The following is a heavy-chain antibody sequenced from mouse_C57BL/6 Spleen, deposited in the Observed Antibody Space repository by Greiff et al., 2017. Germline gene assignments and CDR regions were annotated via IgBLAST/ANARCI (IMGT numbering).Heavy chain of an antibody. D-gene: IGHD1-1*01. CDR2: IYPGSGNT. V-gene: IGHV1-76*01. J-gene: IGHJ2*01. Sequence: VKLQESGAELVRPGASVKLSCKASGYTFPDYYINWVKQRPGQGLEWIARIYPGSGNTYYNEKFKGKATLTAEKSSSTAYMQLSSLTSEDSAVYFCARYYYGSSDDGYFAYWGQGTTLTVSS. CDR1: GYTFPDYY. CDR3: ARYYYGSSDDGYFAY.